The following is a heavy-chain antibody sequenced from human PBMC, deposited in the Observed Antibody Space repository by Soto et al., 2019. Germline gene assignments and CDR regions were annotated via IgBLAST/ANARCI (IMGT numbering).Heavy chain of an antibody. CDR2: ISSSSSYI. CDR3: ARDWPPYCGGDCYSLKYYYGMDV. V-gene: IGHV3-21*01. Sequence: PGGSLILSCAASGFTFISNYMNWVRQAPGKGLEWVSSISSSSSYIYYADSVKGRFTISRDNAKNSLYLQMNSLRAEDTAVYYCARDWPPYCGGDCYSLKYYYGMDVWGQGTTVSVSS. D-gene: IGHD2-21*02. CDR1: GFTFISNY. J-gene: IGHJ6*02.